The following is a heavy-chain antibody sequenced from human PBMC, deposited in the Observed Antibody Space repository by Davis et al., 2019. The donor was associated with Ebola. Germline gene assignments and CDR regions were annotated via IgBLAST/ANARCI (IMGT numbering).Heavy chain of an antibody. V-gene: IGHV3-21*01. CDR3: ARDYYGKDIVVVVAASSMDV. J-gene: IGHJ6*02. CDR2: ISSSSSYI. D-gene: IGHD2-15*01. CDR1: GFTFSSYS. Sequence: GESLKISCAASGFTFSSYSMNWVRQAPGKGLEWVSPISSSSSYIYYADSVKGRFTISRDNAKNSLYLQMNSLRAEDTAVYYCARDYYGKDIVVVVAASSMDVWGQGTTVTVSS.